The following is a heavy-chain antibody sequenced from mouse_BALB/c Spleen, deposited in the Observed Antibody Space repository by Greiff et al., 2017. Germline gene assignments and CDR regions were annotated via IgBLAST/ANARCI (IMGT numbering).Heavy chain of an antibody. D-gene: IGHD1-2*01. V-gene: IGHV5-6-5*01. CDR2: ISSGGST. CDR3: AREGIITTATSYYFDY. Sequence: EVMLVESGGGLVKPGGSLKLSCAASGFTFSSYAMSWVRQTPEKRLEWVASISSGGSTYYPDSVKGRFTISRDNARNILYLQMSSLRSEDTAMYYCAREGIITTATSYYFDYWGQGTTLTVSS. CDR1: GFTFSSYA. J-gene: IGHJ2*01.